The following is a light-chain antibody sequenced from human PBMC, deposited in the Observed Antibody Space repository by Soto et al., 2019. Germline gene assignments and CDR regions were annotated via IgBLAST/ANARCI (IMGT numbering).Light chain of an antibody. V-gene: IGLV2-23*01. Sequence: QSALTQPASMSGSPGQSITISCTGTNSDVGSYNLVSWYQHHPGEAPKLIIYDANKRPSGISNRFSGSKSGNTASLTISGLQAEDEADYYCCSYAGSTTFYVFGIGTKVTVL. J-gene: IGLJ1*01. CDR2: DAN. CDR1: NSDVGSYNL. CDR3: CSYAGSTTFYV.